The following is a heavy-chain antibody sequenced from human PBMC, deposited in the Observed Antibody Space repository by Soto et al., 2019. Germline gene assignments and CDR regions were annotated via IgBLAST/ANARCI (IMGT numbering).Heavy chain of an antibody. Sequence: GGSLRLSCVASGCTFSDCDFHWVRQTPGTGRKGVAVILHDGSDKYYADSVKGRFTISRDNSKNTLHLQMDSLRAEDTAVYFCAKVRIAPAKPFYFDSWGQGTLVTVSS. D-gene: IGHD6-13*01. CDR1: GCTFSDCD. CDR2: ILHDGSDK. J-gene: IGHJ4*02. V-gene: IGHV3-30*18. CDR3: AKVRIAPAKPFYFDS.